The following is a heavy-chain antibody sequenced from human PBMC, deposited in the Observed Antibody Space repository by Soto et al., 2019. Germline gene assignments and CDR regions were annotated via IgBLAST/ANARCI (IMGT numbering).Heavy chain of an antibody. Sequence: SVKVSCKASGGTFSSYAISWVRQAPGQGLEWMGGIIPIFGTANYAQKFQGRVTITADESTSTAYMELSSLRSEDTAVYYCARENRDRYSNYREDYYGMDVWGQGTTVTVSS. J-gene: IGHJ6*02. CDR1: GGTFSSYA. V-gene: IGHV1-69*13. CDR2: IIPIFGTA. D-gene: IGHD4-4*01. CDR3: ARENRDRYSNYREDYYGMDV.